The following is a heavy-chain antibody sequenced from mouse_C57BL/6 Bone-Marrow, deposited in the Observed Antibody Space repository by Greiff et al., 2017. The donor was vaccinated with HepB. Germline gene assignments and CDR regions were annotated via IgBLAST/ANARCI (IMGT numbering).Heavy chain of an antibody. Sequence: VQMQQSGPGLVQPSQSLSITCTVSGFSFTSYGVHWVRQSPGKGLEWLGVIWSGGSTDYNAAFISRLSISKDNSKSQVFFKMNSLQADDTAIYYCARGDSSGYGVWFAYWGQGTLVTVSA. CDR1: GFSFTSYG. V-gene: IGHV2-2*01. CDR2: IWSGGST. D-gene: IGHD3-2*02. J-gene: IGHJ3*01. CDR3: ARGDSSGYGVWFAY.